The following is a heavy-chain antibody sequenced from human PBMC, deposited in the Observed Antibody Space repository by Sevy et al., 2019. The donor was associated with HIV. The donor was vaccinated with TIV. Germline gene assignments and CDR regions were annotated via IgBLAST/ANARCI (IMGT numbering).Heavy chain of an antibody. J-gene: IGHJ3*01. CDR3: SREGSEGKVVQLDAFDF. D-gene: IGHD1-26*01. Sequence: GGSLRLSCTASGFTFGDYAMSWFRQAPGKGLEWVGFIRSKTYGGTTEYAASMKGRFTISRDDSKSIAYLQMNSLKTEDTAVYYCSREGSEGKVVQLDAFDFWGQGTMVTVSS. CDR2: IRSKTYGGTT. CDR1: GFTFGDYA. V-gene: IGHV3-49*03.